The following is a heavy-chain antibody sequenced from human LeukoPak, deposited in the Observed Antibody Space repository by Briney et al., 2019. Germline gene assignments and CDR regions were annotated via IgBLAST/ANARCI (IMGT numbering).Heavy chain of an antibody. CDR2: VSYTGRT. D-gene: IGHD3-22*01. CDR3: ARLLDNDISGGPDTFDV. J-gene: IGHJ3*01. Sequence: SETLSLTCTVSGGYLSGHYWRWIRQPPPKRLAWIGYVSYTGRTKYNPSLQSRVTISIDTSKSQFSLKLTSVTSADTAVYSCARLLDNDISGGPDTFDVWGQGTTVIVSS. CDR1: GGYLSGHY. V-gene: IGHV4-59*11.